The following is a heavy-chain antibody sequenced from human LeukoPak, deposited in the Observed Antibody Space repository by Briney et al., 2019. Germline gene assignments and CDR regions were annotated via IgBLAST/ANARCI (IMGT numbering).Heavy chain of an antibody. J-gene: IGHJ4*02. D-gene: IGHD6-13*01. CDR3: ARAGPSSSWHQFDY. Sequence: GGSLRLSCAASGFTFTTYWMGWVRQAPGKGLEWVANIKQDGSEKYYVDSVKGRFTISRDNAKNSLSLQMNSLRAEDTAVYYCARAGPSSSWHQFDYWGQGTLVTVSS. V-gene: IGHV3-7*01. CDR1: GFTFTTYW. CDR2: IKQDGSEK.